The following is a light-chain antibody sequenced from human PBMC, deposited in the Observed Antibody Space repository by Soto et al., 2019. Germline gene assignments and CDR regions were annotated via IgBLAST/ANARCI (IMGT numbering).Light chain of an antibody. Sequence: PGARATLSCRASLSLPSRSLAWYQQRPGQAPRVLISAASTRAADIPDRFSGSGSGTDFTLTINRLEPEDFAVYYCQQYDYSPRTFGQGTKVEVK. V-gene: IGKV3-20*01. CDR1: LSLPSRS. J-gene: IGKJ1*01. CDR3: QQYDYSPRT. CDR2: AAS.